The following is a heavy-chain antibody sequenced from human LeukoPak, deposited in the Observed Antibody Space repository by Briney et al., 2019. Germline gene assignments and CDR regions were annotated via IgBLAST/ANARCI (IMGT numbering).Heavy chain of an antibody. Sequence: GGSLRLSCAASGFTFSSYAMSWVRQAPGKGLEWVSAISGSGSTYYADSVKGRFTISRDNSKNTLYLQMNSLRAEDTAVYYCAKDLCGDCGPIDYWGQGTLVTVSS. D-gene: IGHD2-21*02. CDR1: GFTFSSYA. CDR2: ISGSGST. J-gene: IGHJ4*02. CDR3: AKDLCGDCGPIDY. V-gene: IGHV3-23*01.